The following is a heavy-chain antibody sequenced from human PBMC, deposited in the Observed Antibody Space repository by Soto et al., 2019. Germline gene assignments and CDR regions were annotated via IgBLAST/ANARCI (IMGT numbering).Heavy chain of an antibody. CDR2: ISGYNGNT. D-gene: IGHD3-16*01. Sequence: QVQLVQSGDVVKKPGASVKVSCKASGYTFTSFGISWVRQAPGQGLEWMGWISGYNGNTNYAEKFQDRVTMTTDTSTTPAYMELRSLKSDDTAVYYCAKGGIRVDAVRMDSWGQGTLVTVSS. CDR3: AKGGIRVDAVRMDS. CDR1: GYTFTSFG. J-gene: IGHJ5*01. V-gene: IGHV1-18*04.